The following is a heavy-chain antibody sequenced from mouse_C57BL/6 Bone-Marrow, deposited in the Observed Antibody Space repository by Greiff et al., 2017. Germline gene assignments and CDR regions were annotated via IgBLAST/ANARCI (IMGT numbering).Heavy chain of an antibody. J-gene: IGHJ2*01. CDR2: INPSSGYT. D-gene: IGHD4-1*01. V-gene: IGHV1-4*01. CDR3: ARSTGIYFDY. CDR1: GYTFTSYT. Sequence: QVQLQQSGAELARPGASVKMSCKASGYTFTSYTMHWVKQRPGQGLEWIGYINPSSGYTKYNQKFKDKATLTADKSSSTAYMQLSSLTSEDAAVYYCARSTGIYFDYWGQGTTLTVSS.